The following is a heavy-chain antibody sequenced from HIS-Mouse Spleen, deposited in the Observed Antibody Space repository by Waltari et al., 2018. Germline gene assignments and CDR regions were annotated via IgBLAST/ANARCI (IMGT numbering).Heavy chain of an antibody. CDR3: AREPHLQLELAFDI. V-gene: IGHV4-38-2*02. D-gene: IGHD1-1*01. Sequence: QVQLQESGPGLVKPSETLSLTCTVSGYSISSGYYWGWIRQPPGKGLEWIGSIYHSGTPYYHPSLKSRVTISVDPSKNQFSLKLSSVTAADTAVYYCAREPHLQLELAFDIWGQGTMVTVSS. CDR2: IYHSGTP. CDR1: GYSISSGYY. J-gene: IGHJ3*02.